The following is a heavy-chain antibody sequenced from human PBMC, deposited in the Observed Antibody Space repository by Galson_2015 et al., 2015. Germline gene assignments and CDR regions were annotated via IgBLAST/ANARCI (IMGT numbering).Heavy chain of an antibody. D-gene: IGHD5-18*01. CDR2: ISYDGSNK. CDR1: GFTFSSYG. CDR3: AKDKGYSYGFRNTFDY. Sequence: SLRLSCAASGFTFSSYGMHWVRQAPGKGLEWVAVISYDGSNKYYADSVKGRFTISRDNSKNTLYLQMNSLRAEDTAVYYCAKDKGYSYGFRNTFDYWSQGTLVTVSS. V-gene: IGHV3-30*18. J-gene: IGHJ4*02.